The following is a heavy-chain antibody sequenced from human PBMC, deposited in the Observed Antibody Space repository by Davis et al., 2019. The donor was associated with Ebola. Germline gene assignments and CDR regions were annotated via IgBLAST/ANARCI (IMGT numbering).Heavy chain of an antibody. CDR3: ARKTHLDY. CDR2: ISYDGSNK. CDR1: GFTFSTYS. J-gene: IGHJ4*02. Sequence: PGGSLRLSCAASGFTFSTYSMSWVRQAPGKGLEWVAVISYDGSNKYYADSVKGRFTISRDNSKNTLYLQMNSLRAEDTAVYYCARKTHLDYWGQGTLVTVSS. V-gene: IGHV3-30*03.